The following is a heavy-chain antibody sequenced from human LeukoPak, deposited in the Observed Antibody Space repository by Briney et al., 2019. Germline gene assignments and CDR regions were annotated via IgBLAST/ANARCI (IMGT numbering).Heavy chain of an antibody. Sequence: GGSLRLSCAASGFTFSSYAMSWVRQAPGKGREWVSAISGSGGSTYYADSVKGRFTISRDNSKNTLYLQMHSLRAEDTAVYYCAKDRLPTYYDILTGYYIDYWGQGTLVTVSS. CDR1: GFTFSSYA. D-gene: IGHD3-9*01. V-gene: IGHV3-23*01. J-gene: IGHJ4*02. CDR2: ISGSGGST. CDR3: AKDRLPTYYDILTGYYIDY.